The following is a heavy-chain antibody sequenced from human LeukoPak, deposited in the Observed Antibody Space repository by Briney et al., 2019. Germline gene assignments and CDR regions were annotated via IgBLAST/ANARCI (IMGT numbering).Heavy chain of an antibody. CDR1: GGTFSSYA. CDR2: IIPIFGTA. CDR3: ARKGAAAGTFDY. D-gene: IGHD6-13*01. V-gene: IGHV1-69*13. J-gene: IGHJ4*02. Sequence: GASVKVSCKASGGTFSSYAISWVRQAPGQGLEWMGGIIPIFGTANYAQKFQGRVTITADESTSTAYMELSNLRSEDTAVYYCARKGAAAGTFDYWGQGTLVTVSS.